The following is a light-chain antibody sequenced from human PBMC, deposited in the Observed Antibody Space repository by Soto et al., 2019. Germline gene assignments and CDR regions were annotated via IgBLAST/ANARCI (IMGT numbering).Light chain of an antibody. CDR3: RSYAGSSTPYV. CDR1: SSDVGSYNL. V-gene: IGLV2-23*01. CDR2: EGS. Sequence: QSALTQPASVSGAAGQSITISCTGTSSDVGSYNLVSWYQQHPGKAPKLMIYEGSKRPSGVSNRFSGSKSGNTASLTISGLQAEDEADYYCRSYAGSSTPYVFGTGTKVTVL. J-gene: IGLJ1*01.